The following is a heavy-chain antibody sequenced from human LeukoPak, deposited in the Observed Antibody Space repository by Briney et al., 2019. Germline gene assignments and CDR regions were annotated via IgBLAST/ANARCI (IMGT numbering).Heavy chain of an antibody. CDR2: INHSGST. CDR1: GGSFSGYY. D-gene: IGHD6-19*01. V-gene: IGHV4-34*01. CDR3: ARVCREWLVRVEDY. Sequence: PSETLSLTCAVYGGSFSGYYWSWIRQPPGKGLEWIGEINHSGSTNYNPSLKSRVTISVDTSKNQFSLKLSSVTAADTAVYYCARVCREWLVRVEDYWGQGTLVTVSS. J-gene: IGHJ4*02.